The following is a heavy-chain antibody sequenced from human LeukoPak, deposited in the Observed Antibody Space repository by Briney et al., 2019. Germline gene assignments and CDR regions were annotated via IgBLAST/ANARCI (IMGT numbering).Heavy chain of an antibody. Sequence: SETLSLTFALYGGSSSGDCGRWMRDPPGKGLEWIGEINHSGSTNYNPSLKSRVTISVDTSKNQFSLKLSSVTAADTAVYYCAQAPFSPDAFDIWGQGTMVTVSS. J-gene: IGHJ3*02. CDR3: AQAPFSPDAFDI. CDR2: INHSGST. CDR1: GGSSSGDC. D-gene: IGHD2/OR15-2a*01. V-gene: IGHV4-34*01.